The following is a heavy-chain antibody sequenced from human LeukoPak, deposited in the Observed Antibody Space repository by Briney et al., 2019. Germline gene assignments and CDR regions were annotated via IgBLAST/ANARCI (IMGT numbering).Heavy chain of an antibody. J-gene: IGHJ5*02. Sequence: ASVKVSCKASGYTFTGYYMHWVRQAPGQGLEWMGWISAYNGNTNYAQKLQGRVTMTTDTSTSTAYMELRSLRSDDTAVYYCARDGGYSSSWYYWFDPWGQGTLVTVSS. D-gene: IGHD6-13*01. V-gene: IGHV1-18*04. CDR2: ISAYNGNT. CDR1: GYTFTGYY. CDR3: ARDGGYSSSWYYWFDP.